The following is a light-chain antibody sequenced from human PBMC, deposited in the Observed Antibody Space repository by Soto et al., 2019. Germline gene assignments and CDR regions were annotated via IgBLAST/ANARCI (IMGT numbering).Light chain of an antibody. V-gene: IGLV2-14*01. Sequence: QSALTQAASVSGSPGQSSTISCTGASSDFGDHKSVSWYQHHPGKAPKLIIYEVTYRPSGVSSRFSGSRSGNTASLTISGLQAEDEAHYYCSSSTDTSILFGGGTQLTVL. CDR3: SSSTDTSIL. CDR1: SSDFGDHKS. J-gene: IGLJ7*01. CDR2: EVT.